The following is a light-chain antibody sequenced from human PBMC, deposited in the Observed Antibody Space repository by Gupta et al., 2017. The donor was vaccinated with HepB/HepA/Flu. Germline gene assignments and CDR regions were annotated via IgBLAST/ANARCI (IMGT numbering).Light chain of an antibody. CDR3: QSYDSSLSAGV. CDR1: SSNIGAGYD. Sequence: QSVLTQPPSVSGAPGQRVTISCTGRSSNIGAGYDVHWYQQLPGTAPKLLIYGNSKRPSGVPDRFSGSKSGTSASLAINGLQAEDEADYYCQSYDSSLSAGVFGGGTKLTVL. V-gene: IGLV1-40*01. J-gene: IGLJ2*01. CDR2: GNS.